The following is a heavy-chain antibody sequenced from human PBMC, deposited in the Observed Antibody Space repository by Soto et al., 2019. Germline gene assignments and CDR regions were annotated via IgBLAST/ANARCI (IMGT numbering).Heavy chain of an antibody. CDR3: AGHSHKDY. V-gene: IGHV3-66*04. Sequence: GGSLRLSCAASGFTVGNNYMSWVRQAPGKGLDLVLLIFSTGSPFFADSVKDRFIISRDSSKNTLYLQMNSLRVEDTAVYYCAGHSHKDYWGQGALVTVSS. J-gene: IGHJ4*02. CDR2: IFSTGSP. CDR1: GFTVGNNY.